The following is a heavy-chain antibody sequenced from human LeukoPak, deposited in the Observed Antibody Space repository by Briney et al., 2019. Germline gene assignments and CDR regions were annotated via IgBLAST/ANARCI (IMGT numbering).Heavy chain of an antibody. J-gene: IGHJ4*02. V-gene: IGHV4-34*01. Sequence: SETLSLTCAVYGGSFSGYYWSWIRQPPGRGLEWIGGINHSGSTNYNPSLKSRVTISVDTSKNQFSLKLSSVTAADTAVYYCARRGPRPAAAGKGPFGYWGQGTLVTVSS. D-gene: IGHD6-13*01. CDR3: ARRGPRPAAAGKGPFGY. CDR1: GGSFSGYY. CDR2: INHSGST.